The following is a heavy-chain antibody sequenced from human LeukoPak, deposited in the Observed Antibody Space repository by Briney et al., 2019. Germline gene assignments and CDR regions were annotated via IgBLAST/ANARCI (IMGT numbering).Heavy chain of an antibody. D-gene: IGHD6-19*01. V-gene: IGHV1-2*02. CDR1: GYTFTGYY. J-gene: IGHJ4*02. Sequence: ASVKVSCKASGYTFTGYYMHWVRQAPGQGLEWMGWINPNSGGTDYAQRFQGRVTMTRDTSISTAYMELSRLRSDDTAVYYCARGPSSGWFLSQFDCWGRGTLVTVS. CDR3: ARGPSSGWFLSQFDC. CDR2: INPNSGGT.